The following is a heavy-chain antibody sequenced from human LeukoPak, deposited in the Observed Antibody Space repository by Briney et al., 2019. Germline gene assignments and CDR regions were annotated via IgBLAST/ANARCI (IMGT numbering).Heavy chain of an antibody. CDR3: TRSQIHSSGWDFDL. CDR1: GYSISSGYY. V-gene: IGHV4-38-2*01. J-gene: IGHJ4*02. CDR2: IYHSEST. Sequence: PSETLSLTCAVSGYSISSGYYWGWIRQPPGKGLEWIGSIYHSESTYYNPSLKSRVTISVDTSKNQFSLKLSSVTAADTAVYYCTRSQIHSSGWDFDLWGQGTLVTVSS. D-gene: IGHD6-19*01.